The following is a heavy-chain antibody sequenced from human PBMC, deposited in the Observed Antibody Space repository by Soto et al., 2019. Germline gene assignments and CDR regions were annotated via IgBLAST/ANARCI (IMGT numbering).Heavy chain of an antibody. Sequence: ESVKISCKGSGYSFTTYWIAWVRQMPGKGLEWMGIVYPGDSDTRYSPSFQGQVTISGDKSINTAYLHWSSLKASDTAMYYCARVMISTTTPFYFDFWGQGTQVTVSS. J-gene: IGHJ4*02. CDR3: ARVMISTTTPFYFDF. CDR2: VYPGDSDT. V-gene: IGHV5-51*01. D-gene: IGHD2-21*01. CDR1: GYSFTTYW.